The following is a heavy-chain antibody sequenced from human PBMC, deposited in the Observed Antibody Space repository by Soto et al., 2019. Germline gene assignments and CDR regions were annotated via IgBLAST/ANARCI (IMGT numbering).Heavy chain of an antibody. D-gene: IGHD5-12*01. CDR3: ARVTSGWLRLMGSQEDFDY. V-gene: IGHV1-18*01. CDR2: ISAYNGNT. Sequence: QVQLVQSGAEVKKPGASVKVSCKASGYTFTSYGISWVRQAPGQGLEWMGWISAYNGNTNYAQKLQGRVTMTTDTSTSTAYMELRSLRSDDTAVYYCARVTSGWLRLMGSQEDFDYWGQGTLVTVSS. CDR1: GYTFTSYG. J-gene: IGHJ4*02.